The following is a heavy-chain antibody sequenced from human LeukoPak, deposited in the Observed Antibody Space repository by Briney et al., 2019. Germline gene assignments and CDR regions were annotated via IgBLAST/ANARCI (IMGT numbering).Heavy chain of an antibody. Sequence: RGESLKISCKGSGYSFTSYWIAWVRQMPGKGLKWMGIIYPGDSDTRYSPSFQGQVTISADKSISTAYLRWSSLKASDTAMYYCARREVLSGFYPFDYWGQGTLVTVSS. CDR1: GYSFTSYW. J-gene: IGHJ4*02. CDR3: ARREVLSGFYPFDY. D-gene: IGHD3-3*01. V-gene: IGHV5-51*01. CDR2: IYPGDSDT.